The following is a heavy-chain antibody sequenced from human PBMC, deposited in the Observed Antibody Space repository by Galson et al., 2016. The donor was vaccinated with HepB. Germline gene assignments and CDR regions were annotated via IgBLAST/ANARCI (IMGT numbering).Heavy chain of an antibody. CDR1: GFTFSSYA. V-gene: IGHV3-23*01. Sequence: SLRLSCAASGFTFSSYAMSWVRQAPGKGLEWVSAISGGGGTYYADSVRGRFTISRDNSKNTLYLQMNSLRVEDKAVYYCAKDPDYGPNFLPHNWGQGTLVTVSS. J-gene: IGHJ4*02. D-gene: IGHD4-23*01. CDR2: ISGGGGT. CDR3: AKDPDYGPNFLPHN.